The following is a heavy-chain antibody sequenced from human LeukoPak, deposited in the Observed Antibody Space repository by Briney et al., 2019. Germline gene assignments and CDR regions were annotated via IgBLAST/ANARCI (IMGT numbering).Heavy chain of an antibody. CDR1: GYTLTELS. CDR2: FDPEDGET. CDR3: ATGGKGYYWVDY. J-gene: IGHJ4*02. D-gene: IGHD5-12*01. V-gene: IGHV1-24*01. Sequence: ASVTVSFTVSGYTLTELSMHWVRQAPGKGLEWMGGFDPEDGETIYAQKFQGRVTMTEDTSTDTAYMELSSLRSEDTAVYYCATGGKGYYWVDYWGQGTLVTVSS.